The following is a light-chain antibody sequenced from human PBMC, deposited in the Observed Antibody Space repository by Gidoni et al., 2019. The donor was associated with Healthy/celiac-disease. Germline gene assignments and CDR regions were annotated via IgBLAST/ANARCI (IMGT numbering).Light chain of an antibody. CDR2: EGS. V-gene: IGLV2-23*01. J-gene: IGLJ1*01. Sequence: QSALTQPASVSGSPGQSITISCTGTSSDVGSYHLVSWYQQYPGKAPKLMIYEGSKRPSGVSNRFSGSKSGNTASLTISGLQAEDEADYYCCSYAGSSTFYVFGTGTKVTVL. CDR1: SSDVGSYHL. CDR3: CSYAGSSTFYV.